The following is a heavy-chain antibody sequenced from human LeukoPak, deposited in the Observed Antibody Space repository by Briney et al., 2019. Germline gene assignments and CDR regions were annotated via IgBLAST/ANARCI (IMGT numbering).Heavy chain of an antibody. Sequence: PGGSLRLSCAASGFTVSSNYMSWVRQAPGKGLEWVSVIYSGGSTYYADSVKGRFTISRDNSKNTLYLQMNSLRAEDTAVSYCARVGSSSGWYYFDYWGQGTLVTVSS. CDR3: ARVGSSSGWYYFDY. V-gene: IGHV3-53*01. CDR1: GFTVSSNY. CDR2: IYSGGST. D-gene: IGHD6-19*01. J-gene: IGHJ4*02.